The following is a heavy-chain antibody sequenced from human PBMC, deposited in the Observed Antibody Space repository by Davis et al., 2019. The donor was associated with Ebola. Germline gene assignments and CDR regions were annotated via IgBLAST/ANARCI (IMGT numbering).Heavy chain of an antibody. Sequence: GGSLRLSCAASGFTFSTFAMSWVRQAPGKGLEWVSTLGTSADTYYADSVKGRFTISIDNSKNTLYLQMNGLRVEDTAIYYCAKDTSNIWFDIWGQGTNVTVSS. CDR2: LGTSADT. D-gene: IGHD1-26*01. V-gene: IGHV3-23*01. CDR3: AKDTSNIWFDI. J-gene: IGHJ3*02. CDR1: GFTFSTFA.